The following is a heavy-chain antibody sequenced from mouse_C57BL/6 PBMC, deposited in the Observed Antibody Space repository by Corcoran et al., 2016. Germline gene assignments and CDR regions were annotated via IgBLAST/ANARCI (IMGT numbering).Heavy chain of an antibody. CDR2: INPNNGGT. CDR1: GYTFTDYY. D-gene: IGHD2-1*01. V-gene: IGHV1-26*01. J-gene: IGHJ4*01. Sequence: EVQLQQSGPELVKPGASVKISCKASGYTFTDYYMNWVKQSHGKSLEWIGDINPNNGGTSYNQKFKGKATLTVDKSSSTAYMELRSLTSEDSAVYYCASIYYGNYDYAMDYWGQGTSVTVSS. CDR3: ASIYYGNYDYAMDY.